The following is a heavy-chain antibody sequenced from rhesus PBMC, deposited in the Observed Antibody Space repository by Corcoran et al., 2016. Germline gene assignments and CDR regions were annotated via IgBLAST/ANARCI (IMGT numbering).Heavy chain of an antibody. CDR3: ARDLTIVVVFEGFDY. CDR2: ISGSGGST. D-gene: IGHD3-16*01. Sequence: QLQLQESGPGLVKPSETLSVTCAVSGGSISSNYWSWIRQPPGKGLEWIGRISGSGGSTDYNPSLKSRVTISTDTSKNQFSLKLSSVTAADTAVYYCARDLTIVVVFEGFDYWGQGVLVTVSS. CDR1: GGSISSNY. J-gene: IGHJ4*01. V-gene: IGHV4-173*01.